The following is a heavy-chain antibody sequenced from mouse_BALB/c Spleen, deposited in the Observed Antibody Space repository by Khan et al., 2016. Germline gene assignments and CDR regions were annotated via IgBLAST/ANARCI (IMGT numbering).Heavy chain of an antibody. V-gene: IGHV1-9*01. CDR1: GYTFSNYW. Sequence: QVQLQQSGSELMKPGASVKISYKATGYTFSNYWIEWIIQRPGHGLEWIGEIFPGSGSPNYYEKFKGKTTFTADTSSNTAYMHLSSLTSEDSAVYYCARNYRYDNKYYFDYWGQGTTLTVSS. CDR3: ARNYRYDNKYYFDY. J-gene: IGHJ2*01. D-gene: IGHD2-14*01. CDR2: IFPGSGSP.